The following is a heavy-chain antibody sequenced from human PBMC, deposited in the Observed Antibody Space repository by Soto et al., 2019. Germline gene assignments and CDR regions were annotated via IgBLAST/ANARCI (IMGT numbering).Heavy chain of an antibody. Sequence: QVQLVESGGGVVQPGRSLRLSCAASGFTFSSYGMHWVRQAPGKGLEWVSVRWYDGSNTYYADSVKGRFTICRDKSKNTLYLQMNMLGAEDTAVYYCAREEAHLLYFDYWGQGTLVTVSS. D-gene: IGHD3-10*01. CDR2: RWYDGSNT. CDR3: AREEAHLLYFDY. J-gene: IGHJ4*02. CDR1: GFTFSSYG. V-gene: IGHV3-33*01.